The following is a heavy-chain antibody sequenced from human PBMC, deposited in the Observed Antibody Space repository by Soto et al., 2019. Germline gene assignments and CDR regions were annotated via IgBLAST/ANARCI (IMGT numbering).Heavy chain of an antibody. CDR3: ARDRGIAAAGTYYYYGMDV. Sequence: PGGSLRLSCVASGFTVSSNWMHLVRQAQGKGLVWVSRISSDGSTTNYADSVKGRFTISRDNSKNTLYLQMNSLRAEDTAVYYCARDRGIAAAGTYYYYGMDVWGQGTTVTVSS. CDR2: ISSDGSTT. V-gene: IGHV3-74*01. D-gene: IGHD6-13*01. J-gene: IGHJ6*02. CDR1: GFTVSSNW.